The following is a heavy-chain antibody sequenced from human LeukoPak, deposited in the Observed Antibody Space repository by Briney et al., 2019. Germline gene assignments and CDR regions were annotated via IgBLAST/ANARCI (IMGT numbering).Heavy chain of an antibody. V-gene: IGHV1-18*01. J-gene: IGHJ4*02. D-gene: IGHD1-26*01. CDR1: GYTFSIYA. Sequence: GASVKVSCKASGYTFSIYAMHWVRQAPGQRLEWMGWISAYNGNTNYAQKLQGRVTMTTDTSTSTAYMELRSLRSDDTAVYYCARYEVGATHPGMHYWGQGTLVTVSS. CDR3: ARYEVGATHPGMHY. CDR2: ISAYNGNT.